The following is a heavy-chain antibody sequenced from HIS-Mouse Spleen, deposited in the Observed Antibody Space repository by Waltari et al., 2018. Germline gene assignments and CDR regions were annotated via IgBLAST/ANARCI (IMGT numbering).Heavy chain of an antibody. CDR3: ARGPLIVVVTAIAEIAFDI. J-gene: IGHJ3*02. Sequence: QLQLQESGPGLVKPSETLSLTCTVSGGSISSSSYYWGWIRQPPGKGLEWIGRIYYSGSTYYNQPLKSRVTISVDTSKNQFSLKLSSVTAADTAVYYCARGPLIVVVTAIAEIAFDIWGQGTMVTVSS. CDR2: IYYSGST. D-gene: IGHD2-21*02. V-gene: IGHV4-39*07. CDR1: GGSISSSSYY.